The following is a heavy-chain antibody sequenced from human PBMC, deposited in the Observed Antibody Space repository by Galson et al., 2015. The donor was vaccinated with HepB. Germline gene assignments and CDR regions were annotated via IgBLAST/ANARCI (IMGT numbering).Heavy chain of an antibody. J-gene: IGHJ4*02. V-gene: IGHV5-51*01. CDR3: ARRRYCGGDCYIPFDY. CDR2: IYPGDSDT. D-gene: IGHD2-21*02. CDR1: GYSFTCYW. Sequence: QSGAEVKKPGESLKISCKGSGYSFTCYWIGWVRQMPGKGLEWMGIIYPGDSDTRYSPSFQGQVTISADKSISTAYLQWSSLKASDTAMYYCARRRYCGGDCYIPFDYWGQGTLVTVSS.